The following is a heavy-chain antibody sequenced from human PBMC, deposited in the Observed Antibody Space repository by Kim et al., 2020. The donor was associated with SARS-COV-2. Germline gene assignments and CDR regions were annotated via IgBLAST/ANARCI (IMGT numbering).Heavy chain of an antibody. V-gene: IGHV5-51*01. J-gene: IGHJ4*02. CDR2: IYPGDSDT. CDR1: GYSFTSYW. Sequence: GESLKISCKGSGYSFTSYWIGWVRQMPGKGLEWMGIIYPGDSDTRYSPSFQGQVTISADKSISTAYLQWSSLKASDTAMYYCARLPNVLLWFGEFDYWGQGTLVTVSS. CDR3: ARLPNVLLWFGEFDY. D-gene: IGHD3-10*01.